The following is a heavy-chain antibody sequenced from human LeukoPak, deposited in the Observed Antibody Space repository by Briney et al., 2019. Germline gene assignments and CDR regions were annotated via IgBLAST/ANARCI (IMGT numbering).Heavy chain of an antibody. D-gene: IGHD3-10*01. Sequence: GGSLRLSCAASGFTFSSYALSSVRQAPGKGLEWVSGIKSSYSTYNADSVKGRFTISRDNSKNTLHLQMNSLRAADTAVYYCARGYGSGSFNELEFWGQGTLVTVSS. J-gene: IGHJ4*02. V-gene: IGHV3-23*01. CDR1: GFTFSSYA. CDR3: ARGYGSGSFNELEF. CDR2: IKSSYST.